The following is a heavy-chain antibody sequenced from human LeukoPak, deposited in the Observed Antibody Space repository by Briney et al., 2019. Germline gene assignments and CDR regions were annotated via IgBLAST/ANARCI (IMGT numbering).Heavy chain of an antibody. D-gene: IGHD6-13*01. CDR1: GYTFTSYG. V-gene: IGHV1-2*02. J-gene: IGHJ5*02. CDR2: INPNSGDT. CDR3: ARVPCLTSSCSPINWFDP. Sequence: ASVKVSCKASGYTFTSYGISWVRQAPGQGLEWMGWINPNSGDTGYAQKFQGRVTMTRDTSISTAYMELSSLKSDDTAVYYCARVPCLTSSCSPINWFDPRGQGALVAVSS.